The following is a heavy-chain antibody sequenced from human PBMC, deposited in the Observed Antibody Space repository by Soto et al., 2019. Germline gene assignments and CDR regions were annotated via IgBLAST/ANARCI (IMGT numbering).Heavy chain of an antibody. CDR1: GFTFDDYA. D-gene: IGHD2-2*01. Sequence: PGGSLRLSCAASGFTFDDYAMHWVRQAPGKGLEWVSGISWNSGSIGYADSVKGRFTISRDNAKNSLYLQMNSLRAEDTALYYCAKGVVVVPAAFFDYWGQGTLVTVSS. V-gene: IGHV3-9*01. J-gene: IGHJ4*02. CDR3: AKGVVVVPAAFFDY. CDR2: ISWNSGSI.